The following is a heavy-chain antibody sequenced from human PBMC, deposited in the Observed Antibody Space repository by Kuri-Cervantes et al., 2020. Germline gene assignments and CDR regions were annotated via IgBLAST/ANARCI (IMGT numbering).Heavy chain of an antibody. D-gene: IGHD3-10*01. Sequence: GESLKISCAASGFSFSDYNMNWVRQAPGRGLEWVSSISGGSSFIDYADSVKGRFTVSRDNAKESLYLQMNSLRVEDTAVYYCARDQGRELSPLDCWGQGTLVTVSS. CDR1: GFSFSDYN. V-gene: IGHV3-21*01. CDR3: ARDQGRELSPLDC. CDR2: ISGGSSFI. J-gene: IGHJ4*02.